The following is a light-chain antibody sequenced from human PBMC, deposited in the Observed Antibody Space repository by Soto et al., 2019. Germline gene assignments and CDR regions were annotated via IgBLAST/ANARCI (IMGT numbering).Light chain of an antibody. CDR1: SSDVGGSDH. Sequence: QSVLTQPACVSGSPGQSITVSCTGTSSDVGGSDHVNWYQQHPGKAPKLRIFDVSNRPSGVSTRFSGSKSGNAASLTISGLQAEDEADYYCNSYTSSSTYVLGTGTKVTVL. J-gene: IGLJ1*01. V-gene: IGLV2-14*03. CDR2: DVS. CDR3: NSYTSSSTYV.